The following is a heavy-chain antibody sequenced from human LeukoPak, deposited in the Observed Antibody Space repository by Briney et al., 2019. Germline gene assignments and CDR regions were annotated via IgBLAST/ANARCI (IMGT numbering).Heavy chain of an antibody. D-gene: IGHD1-26*01. V-gene: IGHV3-48*04. Sequence: QAGGSLRLSCAASGFTFSSYWMSWVRQAPGKGLEWVSYISSSGSTIYYADSVKGRFTISRDNAKNSLYLQMNSLRAEDTAVYYCARDLESGSYYLAFDIWGQGTMVTVSS. J-gene: IGHJ3*02. CDR2: ISSSGSTI. CDR3: ARDLESGSYYLAFDI. CDR1: GFTFSSYW.